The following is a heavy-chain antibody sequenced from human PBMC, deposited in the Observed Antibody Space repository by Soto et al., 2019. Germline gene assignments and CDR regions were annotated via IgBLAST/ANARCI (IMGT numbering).Heavy chain of an antibody. J-gene: IGHJ6*02. CDR1: GFTFGSYD. CDR3: ARDRGGLAGMDV. D-gene: IGHD6-13*01. V-gene: IGHV3-13*01. CDR2: IGTAGDT. Sequence: GGSLRLSCAASGFTFGSYDMHWVRQATGKGLEWVSAIGTAGDTYYPGSVKGRFTISRENAKNSLYLQMNSLGAGDTAVYYCARDRGGLAGMDVWGQGTTVPVSS.